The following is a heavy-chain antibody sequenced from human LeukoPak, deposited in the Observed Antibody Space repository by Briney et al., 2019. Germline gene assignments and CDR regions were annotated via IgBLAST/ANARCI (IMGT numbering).Heavy chain of an antibody. Sequence: SVKVSCKASGGTFSSYAISWVRQAPGQGLEWMGGIIPIFGTANYAQKFQGRVTITTDESTSTAYMELSSLRSEDTAVYYCARVSYSYGFPSYYYYMDVWGKGTTVTVSS. CDR3: ARVSYSYGFPSYYYYMDV. CDR1: GGTFSSYA. D-gene: IGHD5-18*01. J-gene: IGHJ6*03. CDR2: IIPIFGTA. V-gene: IGHV1-69*05.